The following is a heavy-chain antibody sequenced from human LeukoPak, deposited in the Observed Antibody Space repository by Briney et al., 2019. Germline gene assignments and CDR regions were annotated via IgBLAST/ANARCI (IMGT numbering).Heavy chain of an antibody. CDR1: GYTFTGYY. CDR2: INPNSGGT. CDR3: ARGNVPAAISFDY. V-gene: IGHV1-2*02. D-gene: IGHD2-2*01. Sequence: GASVKVSCKASGYTFTGYYMHWVRQAPGQGLEWMGWINPNSGGTNYAQKFQGRVTMTRDTSISTAYMELSRLRSDDTAVYYCARGNVPAAISFDYWGQGTLVTVSS. J-gene: IGHJ4*02.